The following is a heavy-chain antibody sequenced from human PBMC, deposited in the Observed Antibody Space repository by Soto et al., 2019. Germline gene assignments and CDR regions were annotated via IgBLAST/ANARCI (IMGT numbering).Heavy chain of an antibody. J-gene: IGHJ4*02. V-gene: IGHV5-10-1*01. Sequence: GSLKISCKGSGYNFSNYWISWVRQMPGKGLEWMGKIDPSDSYINYSPPFQGHVTISVDKSITTAHVEWRSLKASDTAIYYCAREVRGYEGVTDYWGQGTLVTVSS. CDR2: IDPSDSYI. CDR1: GYNFSNYW. CDR3: AREVRGYEGVTDY. D-gene: IGHD5-12*01.